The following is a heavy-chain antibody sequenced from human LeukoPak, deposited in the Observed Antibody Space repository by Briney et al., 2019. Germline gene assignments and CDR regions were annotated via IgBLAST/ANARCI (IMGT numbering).Heavy chain of an antibody. V-gene: IGHV4-34*01. CDR1: GGSFSGYY. CDR2: INHSGST. D-gene: IGHD2-2*01. CDR3: ARRSVRTGYCSSTSCLNWFDP. J-gene: IGHJ5*02. Sequence: PSETLSLTCAVYGGSFSGYYWSWIRQPPGKGLEWIGEINHSGSTNYNPSLKSRVTISVDTSKNQFSLKLSSVTAADTAVYYCARRSVRTGYCSSTSCLNWFDPWGQGTLVTVSS.